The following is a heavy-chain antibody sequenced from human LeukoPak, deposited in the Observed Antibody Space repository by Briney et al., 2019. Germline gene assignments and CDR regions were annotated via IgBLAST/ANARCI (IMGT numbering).Heavy chain of an antibody. CDR2: IGSDGTKK. D-gene: IGHD5-12*01. CDR1: GFTFSNYG. Sequence: GGSLRLSCVASGFTFSNYGMHWVRQSAGKGLNWVAFIGSDGTKKYSADSVKGRFTISRDNSRNTLYLQMNSLKTEDTAVYYCAKGQHIVTTISQEGFEYWGQGTLVTVST. J-gene: IGHJ4*02. CDR3: AKGQHIVTTISQEGFEY. V-gene: IGHV3-30*02.